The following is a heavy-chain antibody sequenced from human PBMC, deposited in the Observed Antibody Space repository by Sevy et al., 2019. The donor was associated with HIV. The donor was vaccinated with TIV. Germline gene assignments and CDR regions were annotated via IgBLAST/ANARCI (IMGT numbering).Heavy chain of an antibody. CDR2: IYYSGST. CDR1: GGSISSSSYY. D-gene: IGHD3-22*01. Sequence: SETLSLTCTVSGGSISSSSYYWGWIRQPPGKGLEWIGSIYYSGSTYYNPSLKSRVTISVDTSKNQFSLKLSSVTAADTAVYYCARHLSLAYQWLFPNDLGWFDPWGQGTLVTVSS. J-gene: IGHJ5*02. V-gene: IGHV4-39*01. CDR3: ARHLSLAYQWLFPNDLGWFDP.